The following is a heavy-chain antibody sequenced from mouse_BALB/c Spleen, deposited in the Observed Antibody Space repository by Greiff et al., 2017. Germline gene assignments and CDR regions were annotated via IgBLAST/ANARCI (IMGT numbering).Heavy chain of an antibody. Sequence: QVQLQQSGAELVRPGVSVKISCKGSGYTFTDYAMHWVEQRHAKSLEWIGVISTYYGDASYNQKFKGKATMTVDKSSSTAYMELARLTSEDSAIYYCARPRDGNYEGSAMDYWGQGTSVTVSS. D-gene: IGHD2-1*01. J-gene: IGHJ4*01. CDR2: ISTYYGDA. CDR3: ARPRDGNYEGSAMDY. CDR1: GYTFTDYA. V-gene: IGHV1S137*01.